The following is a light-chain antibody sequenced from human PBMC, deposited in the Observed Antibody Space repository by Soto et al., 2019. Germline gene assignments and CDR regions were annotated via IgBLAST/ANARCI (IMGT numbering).Light chain of an antibody. CDR2: GAS. Sequence: EIVLTQSPGTLSLSPGERATLSCRASQSVSSSYLAWYQQKPGQAPRLLIYGASTRATGIPDRFSGSGSGTAFTLTISSLQPDDFATYYCQQYNSYSWTFGQGTKVEIK. V-gene: IGKV3-20*01. J-gene: IGKJ1*01. CDR1: QSVSSSY. CDR3: QQYNSYSWT.